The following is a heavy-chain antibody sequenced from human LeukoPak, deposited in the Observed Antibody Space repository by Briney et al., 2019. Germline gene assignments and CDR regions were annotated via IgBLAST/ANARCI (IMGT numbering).Heavy chain of an antibody. CDR3: ARAEGGPYYFDY. Sequence: PSETLSLTCTVSGGSISSSSYYWGWIRQPPGKGLEWIGIIYYSGSTYYNPSLKSRVTISVDTSKNQFSLKLTSVTAADTAVYYCARAEGGPYYFDYWGQGTLVTVSS. V-gene: IGHV4-39*07. D-gene: IGHD3-16*01. CDR2: IYYSGST. J-gene: IGHJ4*02. CDR1: GGSISSSSYY.